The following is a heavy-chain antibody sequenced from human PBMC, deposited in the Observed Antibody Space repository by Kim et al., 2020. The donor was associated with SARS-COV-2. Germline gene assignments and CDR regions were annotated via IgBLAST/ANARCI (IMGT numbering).Heavy chain of an antibody. CDR2: T. D-gene: IGHD2-15*01. Sequence: TTDNPSLKDRVTISVDTSKNQFSLKLSSVTAADTAVYYCARGPRGIFDYWGQGTLVTVSS. J-gene: IGHJ4*02. V-gene: IGHV4-34*01. CDR3: ARGPRGIFDY.